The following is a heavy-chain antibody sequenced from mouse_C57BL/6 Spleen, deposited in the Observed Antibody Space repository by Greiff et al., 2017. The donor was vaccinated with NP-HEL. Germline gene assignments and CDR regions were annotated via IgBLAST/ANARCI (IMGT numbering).Heavy chain of an antibody. D-gene: IGHD4-1*01. CDR1: GYTFTSYW. V-gene: IGHV1-64*01. J-gene: IGHJ4*01. Sequence: QVQLQQPGAELVKPGASVKLSCKASGYTFTSYWMHWVKQRPGQGLEWIGMIHPNSGSTNYNEKFKSKATLTVDKSSSTAYMQLSSLTSEDSAVYYCARMGLTKDAMDDWGQGTSVTVSS. CDR2: IHPNSGST. CDR3: ARMGLTKDAMDD.